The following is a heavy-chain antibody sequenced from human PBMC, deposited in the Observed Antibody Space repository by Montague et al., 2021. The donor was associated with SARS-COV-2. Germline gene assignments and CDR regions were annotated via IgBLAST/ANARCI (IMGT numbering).Heavy chain of an antibody. Sequence: TLSLTCSVFGDSINNVNYFWSWIRQPAGKGLEWIGRVYISGSTDYNPSLKSRVTMLLDKSANELTLQVASVTAADTAVYYCAKQALTRYCTSTTCFGAAFDIWGQGTMVTVSS. CDR3: AKQALTRYCTSTTCFGAAFDI. CDR1: GDSINNVNYF. V-gene: IGHV4-61*02. J-gene: IGHJ3*02. D-gene: IGHD2-2*01. CDR2: VYISGST.